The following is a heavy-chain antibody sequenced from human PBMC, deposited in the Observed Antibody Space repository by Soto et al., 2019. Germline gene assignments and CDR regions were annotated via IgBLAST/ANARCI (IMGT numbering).Heavy chain of an antibody. CDR2: INQDGSEI. CDR3: VRAVASAGSY. CDR1: GFTLSSFW. J-gene: IGHJ4*02. Sequence: EVQLVESGGGLVQPGGSLRLSCAASGFTLSSFWMNWVRQAPGKGLEWVANINQDGSEIYYVDSVKGRFTISRDNAKNSRYLQMISLRVEDTAVDYCVRAVASAGSYWGQGTLVTVSS. D-gene: IGHD3-10*01. V-gene: IGHV3-7*01.